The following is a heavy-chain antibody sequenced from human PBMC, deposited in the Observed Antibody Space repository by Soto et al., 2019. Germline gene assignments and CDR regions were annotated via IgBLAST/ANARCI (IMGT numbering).Heavy chain of an antibody. CDR1: GYSFPTYW. CDR3: ARHSPPSRNDYAMDV. V-gene: IGHV5-51*01. CDR2: IYPGDSYT. Sequence: ESLKISCQGSGYSFPTYWIAWVGQIPGKGLEWMGIIYPGDSYTIYRPSFQGQVTISADKSINTAYLQWSSLKASDSAMYYCARHSPPSRNDYAMDVWGQGTTVTVSS. J-gene: IGHJ6*02.